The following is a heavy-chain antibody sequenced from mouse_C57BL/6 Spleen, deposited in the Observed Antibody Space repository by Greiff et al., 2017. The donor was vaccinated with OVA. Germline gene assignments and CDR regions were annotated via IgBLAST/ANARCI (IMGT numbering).Heavy chain of an antibody. CDR1: GFSLSTFGMG. CDR2: IWWDDDK. D-gene: IGHD1-1*01. Sequence: QVTLKVSGPGILQPSQTLSLTCSFSGFSLSTFGMGVGWIRQPSGKGLEWLAHIWWDDDKYYNPALKSRLTISKDTSKNQVFLKIANVDTADTATYYCARSGYYGSSPLYAMDYWGQGTSVTVSS. CDR3: ARSGYYGSSPLYAMDY. V-gene: IGHV8-8*01. J-gene: IGHJ4*01.